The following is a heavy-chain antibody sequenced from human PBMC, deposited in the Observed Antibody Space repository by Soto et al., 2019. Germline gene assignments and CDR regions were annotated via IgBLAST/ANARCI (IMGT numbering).Heavy chain of an antibody. V-gene: IGHV3-23*01. CDR3: ARDFVYCSSTSCYSHYYYGMDV. CDR2: ISGSGGST. Sequence: GGSLRLSCAASGFTFSSYAMSWVRQAPGKGLEWVSAISGSGGSTYYADSVKGRFTISRDNSKNTLYLQMNSLRAEDTAVYYCARDFVYCSSTSCYSHYYYGMDVWGQGTTVTVSS. J-gene: IGHJ6*02. CDR1: GFTFSSYA. D-gene: IGHD2-2*01.